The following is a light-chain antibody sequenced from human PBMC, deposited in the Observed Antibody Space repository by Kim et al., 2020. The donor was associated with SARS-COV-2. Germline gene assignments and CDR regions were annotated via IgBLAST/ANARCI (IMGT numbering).Light chain of an antibody. J-gene: IGLJ2*01. CDR1: KLGDKY. CDR3: QAWDSIVV. Sequence: VSVSPGQTASITCSGDKLGDKYACWYKQKPGQSPVLVIYQDSKRPSGIPERFSGSNSGNTATLTISGTQAMDEADYYCQAWDSIVVFGGGTQLTVL. V-gene: IGLV3-1*01. CDR2: QDS.